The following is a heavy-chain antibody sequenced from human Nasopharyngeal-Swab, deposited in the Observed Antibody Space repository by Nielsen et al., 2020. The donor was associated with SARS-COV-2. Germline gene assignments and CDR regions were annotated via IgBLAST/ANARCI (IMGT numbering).Heavy chain of an antibody. D-gene: IGHD3-3*01. J-gene: IGHJ6*03. CDR2: IYYSGST. V-gene: IGHV4-31*03. Sequence: LRLSCTVSGGSISSGGYYWIWIRQHPGKGLEWIGYIYYSGSTYYNPSLKSRVTISVDTSKNQFSLKLSSVTAADTAVYYCARAGDFWSGWSANYYMDVWGKGTTVTVSS. CDR1: GGSISSGGYY. CDR3: ARAGDFWSGWSANYYMDV.